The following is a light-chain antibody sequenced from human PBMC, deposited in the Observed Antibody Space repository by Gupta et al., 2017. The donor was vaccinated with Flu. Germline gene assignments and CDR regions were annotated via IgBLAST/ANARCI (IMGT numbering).Light chain of an antibody. V-gene: IGLV6-57*03. CDR3: SYNDSDNFCV. Sequence: NFILTQPHSASESAAKTVTVSCTRSSGSIASNYVQWYQQRPGSAPTPVIYDDTQRPSGVPERFSGSNSGYSTSVSISRVGAKAEDDSYSELSYNDSDNFCVFGTGTKVTVL. J-gene: IGLJ1*01. CDR2: DDT. CDR1: SGSIASNY.